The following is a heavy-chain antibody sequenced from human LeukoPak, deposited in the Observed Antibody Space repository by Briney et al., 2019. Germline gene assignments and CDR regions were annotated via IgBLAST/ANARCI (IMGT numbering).Heavy chain of an antibody. D-gene: IGHD2-15*01. V-gene: IGHV3-9*01. CDR2: TSWNSGSI. Sequence: GGSLRLSCAASGFTFDDYAMHWVRQAPGKGLEWVSGTSWNSGSIGYADSVKGRFTISRDNAKNSLFLQMNSLRPEDTALYYCARVVQYYFDYWGQGTLVTVSS. CDR1: GFTFDDYA. CDR3: ARVVQYYFDY. J-gene: IGHJ4*02.